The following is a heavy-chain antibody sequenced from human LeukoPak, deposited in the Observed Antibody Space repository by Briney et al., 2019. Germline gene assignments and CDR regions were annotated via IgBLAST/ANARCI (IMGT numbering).Heavy chain of an antibody. CDR1: GGTFSSYA. V-gene: IGHV1-69*04. J-gene: IGHJ4*02. Sequence: GASVKVSCKASGGTFSSYAISWVRQAPGQGLEWMGRIIPILGIANYAQKFQGRVTITADKSTSTAYMELSSLRSEDTAVYYCARAVNLEYSSSSPFDYWGQGTLVTVSS. CDR3: ARAVNLEYSSSSPFDY. D-gene: IGHD6-6*01. CDR2: IIPILGIA.